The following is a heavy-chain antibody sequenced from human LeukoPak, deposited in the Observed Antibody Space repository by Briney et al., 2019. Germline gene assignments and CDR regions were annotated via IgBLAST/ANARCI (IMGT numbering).Heavy chain of an antibody. CDR1: GFTFSSYG. D-gene: IGHD2-2*01. CDR3: ANDHCSSTTCYGSPGY. J-gene: IGHJ4*02. Sequence: PGGSPRLSCAASGFTFSSYGIHWVRQAPGKGLEWVAFIRYDGSNKYYADSVKGRFTISRDNSKNTLYLQMNSLRAEDTAVYYCANDHCSSTTCYGSPGYWGQGTLVTVSS. CDR2: IRYDGSNK. V-gene: IGHV3-30*02.